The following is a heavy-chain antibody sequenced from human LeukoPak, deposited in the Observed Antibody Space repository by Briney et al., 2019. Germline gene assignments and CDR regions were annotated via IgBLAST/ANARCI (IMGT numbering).Heavy chain of an antibody. CDR1: GFTFSNAW. CDR3: APTSSHLAYYFDY. V-gene: IGHV3-15*01. J-gene: IGHJ4*02. Sequence: PGGSLRLSCAASGFTFSNAWMSWVRQAPGKGLEWVGLIKSKTDGGTTDYAAPVKGRFTISRDDSKNTLYLQMNSLKTEDTAVYYCAPTSSHLAYYFDYWGQGTLVTVSS. CDR2: IKSKTDGGTT.